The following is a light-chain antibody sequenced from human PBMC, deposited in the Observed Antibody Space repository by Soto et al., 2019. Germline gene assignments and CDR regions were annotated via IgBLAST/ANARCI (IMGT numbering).Light chain of an antibody. J-gene: IGKJ3*01. CDR3: QQYNNWPL. Sequence: ELVMTQSPATLSVSPGERATLSCRASQSVSSTLAWYQQKPGQAPRLLIYGASTRATGIPARFSGSGSGTEFTLTISSLQSEDFAVYYCQQYNNWPLFGPGTKVDIK. V-gene: IGKV3-15*01. CDR1: QSVSST. CDR2: GAS.